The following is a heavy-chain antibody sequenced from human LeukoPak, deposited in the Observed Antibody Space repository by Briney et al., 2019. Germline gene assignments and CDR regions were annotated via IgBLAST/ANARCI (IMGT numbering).Heavy chain of an antibody. D-gene: IGHD1-26*01. CDR1: GFTFSDYY. J-gene: IGHJ6*03. CDR3: ARDDSGSYYGYYYMDV. V-gene: IGHV3-11*01. Sequence: PWGSLRLSCAASGFTFSDYYMSWIRQAPGKGLEWVSYISSSGSTIYYADSVKGRFTISRDNAKNSLYLQMNSLRAEDTAVYYCARDDSGSYYGYYYMDVWGKGSTVTVSS. CDR2: ISSSGSTI.